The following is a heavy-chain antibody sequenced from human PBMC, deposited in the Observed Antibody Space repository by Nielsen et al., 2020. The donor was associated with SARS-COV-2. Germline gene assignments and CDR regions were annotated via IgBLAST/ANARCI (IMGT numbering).Heavy chain of an antibody. D-gene: IGHD2-2*01. V-gene: IGHV3-53*04. Sequence: GGSLRLSCAAFGFTVSNTFMTWVRQAPGKGLEWVSIIYTLGPTFYADSVKGRFTISRLTSKNTLYLQLNSLTSDDTAVYYCARGGGPSRYYFDFWGRGTQVTVSS. J-gene: IGHJ4*02. CDR3: ARGGGPSRYYFDF. CDR2: IYTLGPT. CDR1: GFTVSNTF.